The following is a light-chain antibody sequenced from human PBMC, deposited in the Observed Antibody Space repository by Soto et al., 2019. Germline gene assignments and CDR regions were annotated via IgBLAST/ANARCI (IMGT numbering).Light chain of an antibody. CDR2: DES. J-gene: IGLJ1*01. CDR1: SSDIGGYNY. V-gene: IGLV2-14*01. CDR3: TSYTSSTTPYV. Sequence: QSVLTQPASVSGSPGQSITISCTGTSSDIGGYNYVSRYQHHPGRAPKLLIYDESNRPSGISDRFSGSKSANTASLTISGLQAEDEADYYCTSYTSSTTPYVFGTGTKVTVL.